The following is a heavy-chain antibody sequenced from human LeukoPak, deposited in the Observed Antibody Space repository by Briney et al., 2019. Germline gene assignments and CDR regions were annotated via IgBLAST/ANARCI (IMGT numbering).Heavy chain of an antibody. V-gene: IGHV3-23*01. CDR1: GFTFSSYA. CDR2: ISGSGGST. J-gene: IGHJ4*02. Sequence: PGGSLRLSCAASGFTFSSYAMSWVRQAPGKGLEWVSAISGSGGSTYYADSVKGRFTISRDNSKNTLYLQTNSLRAEDTAVYYCAKVGAVTTYFFDYWGQGTLVTVSS. CDR3: AKVGAVTTYFFDY. D-gene: IGHD4-11*01.